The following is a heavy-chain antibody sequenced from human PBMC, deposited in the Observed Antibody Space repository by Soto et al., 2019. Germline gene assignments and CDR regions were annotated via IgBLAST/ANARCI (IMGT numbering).Heavy chain of an antibody. V-gene: IGHV4-59*01. D-gene: IGHD2-15*01. CDR2: ISYSGNT. Sequence: SETLSLTCTVSGGSIISGYWSWIRQPPGKGLEWIGYISYSGNTNYNPSLKSRVTMSVDTPKNQLSLRLGSVTTADTAVYYCAGLRGYAGSPIDYWGQGTLVTVSS. CDR3: AGLRGYAGSPIDY. CDR1: GGSIISGY. J-gene: IGHJ4*02.